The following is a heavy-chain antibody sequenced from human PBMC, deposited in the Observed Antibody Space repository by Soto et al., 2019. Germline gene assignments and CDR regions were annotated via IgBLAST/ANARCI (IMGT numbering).Heavy chain of an antibody. CDR3: XRAAGYXXXDYVYYYGMDV. CDR1: GFTFSSYG. V-gene: IGHV3-33*01. D-gene: IGHD5-12*01. CDR2: VWYDGGNK. J-gene: IGHJ6*02. Sequence: QVQLVESGGGVVQPGRSLRLSCAASGFTFSSYGMHWVRQAPGKGLEWVALVWYDGGNKYYADSVKGRFTISRDNSKXXXXXXXXXXXXXXXXXXXXXRAAGYXXXDYVYYYGMDVWGQGTTVTVSS.